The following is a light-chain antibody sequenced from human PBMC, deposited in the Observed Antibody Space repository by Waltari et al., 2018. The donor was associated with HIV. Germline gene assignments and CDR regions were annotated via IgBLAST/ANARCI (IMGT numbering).Light chain of an antibody. Sequence: DLQMTQSPSSLSASVGDRVIITCQANQDINNYLNWYQHKPGEAPNPLIYDSSNLQTGVPSRFSGSGSGTYFTFTISSLQPEDVATYYCQQYDNVPFTFGPGTKVEIK. CDR2: DSS. CDR1: QDINNY. J-gene: IGKJ3*01. CDR3: QQYDNVPFT. V-gene: IGKV1-33*01.